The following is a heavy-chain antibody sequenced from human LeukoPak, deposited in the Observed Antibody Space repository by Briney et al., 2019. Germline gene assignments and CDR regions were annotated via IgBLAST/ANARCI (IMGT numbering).Heavy chain of an antibody. V-gene: IGHV3-30*18. D-gene: IGHD6-19*01. CDR1: GFTFSSYD. CDR2: ISYDGSNK. J-gene: IGHJ4*02. Sequence: PGGSLRLSCAASGFTFSSYDMHWVRQAPGKGLEWVAVISYDGSNKYYADSVKGRFTISRDNSKNTLYLQMNSLRAEDTAVYYCAKDPAGSGWYGYFDYWGQGTLVTVSS. CDR3: AKDPAGSGWYGYFDY.